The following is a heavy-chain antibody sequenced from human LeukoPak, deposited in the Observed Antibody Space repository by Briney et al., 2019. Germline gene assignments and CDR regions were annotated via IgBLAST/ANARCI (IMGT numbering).Heavy chain of an antibody. CDR2: IYYSGST. V-gene: IGHV4-39*01. D-gene: IGHD1-1*01. CDR1: AHSISSSSYY. CDR3: ARQGDDGDF. Sequence: KASETLSLTCTVSAHSISSSSYYWAWIRQPPGKGLEWIGSIYYSGSTYYNPSLKSRVTISVDTSKNQFSLKLSSVTAADTAVYYCARQGDDGDFWGQGTLVTVSS. J-gene: IGHJ4*02.